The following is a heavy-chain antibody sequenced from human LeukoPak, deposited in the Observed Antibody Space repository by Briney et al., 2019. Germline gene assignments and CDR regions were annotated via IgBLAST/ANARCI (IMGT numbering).Heavy chain of an antibody. Sequence: GGSLRLSCAASGFTFSSYWMSWVRQAPGKGLEWVANIKQDGSEKYYVDSVKGRFTISRDNAKNSLYLQMNSLRAKDTAVYYCARGQRIAVAGKCYFDYWGQGTLVTVSS. CDR1: GFTFSSYW. D-gene: IGHD6-19*01. CDR2: IKQDGSEK. V-gene: IGHV3-7*01. CDR3: ARGQRIAVAGKCYFDY. J-gene: IGHJ4*02.